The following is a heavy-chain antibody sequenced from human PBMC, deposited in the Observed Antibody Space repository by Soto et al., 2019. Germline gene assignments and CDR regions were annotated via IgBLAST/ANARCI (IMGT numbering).Heavy chain of an antibody. D-gene: IGHD6-13*01. CDR2: IDWDDDK. Sequence: SGPTLVNPTQTLTLTCTFSGFSLSTSGMRVSWIRRPPGKALEWLARIDWDDDKLYSTSLKTRLTISKDTSKNQVVLTMTNMDPVDTVTYYCARSIVAAGNRWFDPWGQGTLVTVSS. V-gene: IGHV2-70*04. J-gene: IGHJ5*02. CDR1: GFSLSTSGMR. CDR3: ARSIVAAGNRWFDP.